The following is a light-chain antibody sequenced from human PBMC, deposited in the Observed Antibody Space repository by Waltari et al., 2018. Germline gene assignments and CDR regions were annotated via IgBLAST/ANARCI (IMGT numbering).Light chain of an antibody. CDR1: SANIGSNS. J-gene: IGLJ1*01. CDR3: AAWDDSLNGYV. CDR2: YSF. V-gene: IGLV1-44*01. Sequence: QSVLTQPPSASGTPGQRVTISCSGSSANIGSNSVNWFQQLPGTAPKLLIKYSFQRPSGVPDRFCGSKSGTSASLAISGLLSEDEADYYCAAWDDSLNGYVFGTGTHVSV.